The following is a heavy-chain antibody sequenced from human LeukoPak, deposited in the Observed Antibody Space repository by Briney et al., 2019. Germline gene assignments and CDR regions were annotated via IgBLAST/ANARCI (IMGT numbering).Heavy chain of an antibody. D-gene: IGHD2-15*01. J-gene: IGHJ5*02. CDR1: GYTFIGYY. CDR2: INPNSGGT. CDR3: ARDGYCSGGSCPKFDP. Sequence: GASVKVSCKASGYTFIGYYMHWVRQAPGQGLEWMGWINPNSGGTNYAQKLQGRVTMTTDTSTSTAYMELRSLRSDDTAVYYCARDGYCSGGSCPKFDPWGQGTLVTVSS. V-gene: IGHV1-2*02.